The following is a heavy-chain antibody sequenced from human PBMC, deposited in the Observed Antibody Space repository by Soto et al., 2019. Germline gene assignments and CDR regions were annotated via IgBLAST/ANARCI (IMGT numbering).Heavy chain of an antibody. CDR1: GGSISSGGYY. V-gene: IGHV4-31*03. D-gene: IGHD4-17*01. CDR2: IYYSGST. J-gene: IGHJ6*02. Sequence: PSETLSLTCTVSGGSISSGGYYWSWIRQHPGKGLEWIGYIYYSGSTYYNPSLKSRVTISVDTSKNQFSLKLSSVTAADTAVYYCARDRYGDSYYYYYGMNVCGQGTTVTVSS. CDR3: ARDRYGDSYYYYYGMNV.